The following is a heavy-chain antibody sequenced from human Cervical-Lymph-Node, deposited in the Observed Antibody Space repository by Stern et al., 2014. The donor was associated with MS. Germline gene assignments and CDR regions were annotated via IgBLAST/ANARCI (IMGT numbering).Heavy chain of an antibody. CDR3: ARGIVTNRPAATLHNLFDP. Sequence: VQLVESGAEVKKPGSSVKVSCKASGGTFSSSYAVSWVRQAPGQGLEWMGGIIPILGLPNYAQKFQSRLTITADNSTTTVYMELSSLTSEDTAIYYCARGIVTNRPAATLHNLFDPWGQGTLVTVSS. V-gene: IGHV1-69*04. D-gene: IGHD2-15*01. CDR2: IIPILGLP. CDR1: GGTFSSSYA. J-gene: IGHJ5*02.